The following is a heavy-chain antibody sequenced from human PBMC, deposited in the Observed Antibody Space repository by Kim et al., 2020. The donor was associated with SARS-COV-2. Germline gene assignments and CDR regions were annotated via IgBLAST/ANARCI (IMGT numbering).Heavy chain of an antibody. Sequence: SETLSLTCTVSGGSISSGGYYWSWIRQHPGKGLEWIGYIYYSGSTYYNPSLKSRVTISVDTSKNQFSLRLSSVTAADTAVYYCARDDSSGYYSHWGQGTLVTVSS. CDR2: IYYSGST. CDR3: ARDDSSGYYSH. CDR1: GGSISSGGYY. D-gene: IGHD3-22*01. V-gene: IGHV4-31*03. J-gene: IGHJ4*02.